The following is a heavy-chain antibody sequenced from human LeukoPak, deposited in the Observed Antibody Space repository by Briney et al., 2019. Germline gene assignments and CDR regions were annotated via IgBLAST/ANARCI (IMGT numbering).Heavy chain of an antibody. Sequence: SETLSLTCAVYGGSFSGYYWSWIRQPPGKGLEWIGEINHSGSTNYNPSLKSRVTISVDTSKNQFSLKLRSVTAADTAVYYCASGRGDRQQLVGDYWGQGTLVTVSS. J-gene: IGHJ4*02. D-gene: IGHD6-13*01. V-gene: IGHV4-34*01. CDR2: INHSGST. CDR3: ASGRGDRQQLVGDY. CDR1: GGSFSGYY.